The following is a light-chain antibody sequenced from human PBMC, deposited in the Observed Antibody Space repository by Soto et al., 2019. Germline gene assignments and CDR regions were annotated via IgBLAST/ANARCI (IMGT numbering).Light chain of an antibody. CDR1: QSISSD. J-gene: IGKJ2*01. CDR2: AAS. V-gene: IGKV1-39*01. CDR3: QQSYSTPYT. Sequence: EIQMTQSPSSLSASVGDRVTITCRASQSISSDLNWYQQKPGKAPKLLIYAASSLQSGVPSRFSGSGSGTDFTLTISSLQTEDFATYYCQQSYSTPYTFGQGTKLEIK.